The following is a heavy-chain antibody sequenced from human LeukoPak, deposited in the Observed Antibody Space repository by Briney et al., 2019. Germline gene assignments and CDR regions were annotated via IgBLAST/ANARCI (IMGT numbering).Heavy chain of an antibody. CDR2: IIPIFGTA. V-gene: IGHV1-69*06. D-gene: IGHD3-22*01. CDR1: GGTFSSYA. CDR3: ARDLSLYDSSGYYSYYFDY. J-gene: IGHJ4*02. Sequence: TVNVSCKASGGTFSSYAISWVRPAPGQGLEWMGRIIPIFGTANYAQKFQGRVTITADKSTSTAYMELSSLRSEDTAVYYCARDLSLYDSSGYYSYYFDYWGQGTLVTVST.